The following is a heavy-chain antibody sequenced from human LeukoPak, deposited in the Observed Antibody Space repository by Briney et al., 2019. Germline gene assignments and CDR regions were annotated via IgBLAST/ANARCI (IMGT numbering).Heavy chain of an antibody. CDR1: GGSFSGYY. CDR2: INHSGST. V-gene: IGHV4-34*01. Sequence: SETLSLTCAVYGGSFSGYYWSWIRQPPGKGLEWIGEINHSGSTNYNPSLKSRVTISVDTSKNQFSLKLSSVTAADTAVYYCARLGGSGVWYFDYWGQGTLVTVSS. D-gene: IGHD3-10*01. CDR3: ARLGGSGVWYFDY. J-gene: IGHJ4*02.